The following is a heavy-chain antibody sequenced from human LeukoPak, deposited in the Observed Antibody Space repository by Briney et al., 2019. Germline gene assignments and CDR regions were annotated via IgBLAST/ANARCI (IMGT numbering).Heavy chain of an antibody. CDR3: ARELCSGGCCYRYFDL. D-gene: IGHD2-15*01. J-gene: IGHJ2*01. Sequence: RGSVPHLRAASGVPEHRNLLSWVGQAPGKGLEWVSVLYSGGITLYADSVKGRFTISRHNSKNTLYLHLTSLRPDHTAVYYFARELCSGGCCYRYFDLWGRGTLVTVSS. CDR1: GVPEHRNL. CDR2: LYSGGIT. V-gene: IGHV3-66*01.